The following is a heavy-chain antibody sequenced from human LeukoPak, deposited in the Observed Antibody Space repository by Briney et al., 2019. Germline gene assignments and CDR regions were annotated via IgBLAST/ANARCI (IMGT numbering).Heavy chain of an antibody. CDR1: GYTFTGYY. V-gene: IGHV1-8*02. Sequence: RASVKVSCKASGYTFTGYYMHWVRQAPGQGLKWMGWMNPNSGNTGYAQKFQGRVTMTRNTSISTAYMELSSLRSEDTAVYYCARVRALPAAIRWYYYYYMDVWGKGTTVTVSS. CDR2: MNPNSGNT. D-gene: IGHD2-2*02. CDR3: ARVRALPAAIRWYYYYYMDV. J-gene: IGHJ6*03.